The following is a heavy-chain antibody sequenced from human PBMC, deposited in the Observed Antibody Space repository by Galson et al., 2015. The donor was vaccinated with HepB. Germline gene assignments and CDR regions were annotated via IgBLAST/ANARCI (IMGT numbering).Heavy chain of an antibody. D-gene: IGHD1-7*01. J-gene: IGHJ6*02. CDR2: VSGYDGSA. Sequence: SVKVSCKASGYDFNKYGLSWVRQAPGQGPEWVGWVSGYDGSANYAPKFQGRVTMTTQKSTGTAFMEMRSLRSDDTAVYYCASDSRLELHLNNYYSYGMDVWGQGTAVIVS. V-gene: IGHV1-18*01. CDR1: GYDFNKYG. CDR3: ASDSRLELHLNNYYSYGMDV.